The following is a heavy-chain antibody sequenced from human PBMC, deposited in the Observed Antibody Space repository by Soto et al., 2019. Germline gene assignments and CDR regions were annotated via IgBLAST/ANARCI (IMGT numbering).Heavy chain of an antibody. CDR1: GFSLSTTGVG. V-gene: IGHV2-5*02. Sequence: QITLNESGPTLVKPTQTLTPTCTFSGFSLSTTGVGVGWIRQPPGKALEWLALIWWDNDKRYSPFQESRLTTAKDTSKNQVVLTMTNMDPVDTATYYCARSKRLAFDYWGQGILVTVSS. CDR3: ARSKRLAFDY. J-gene: IGHJ4*02. CDR2: IWWDNDK.